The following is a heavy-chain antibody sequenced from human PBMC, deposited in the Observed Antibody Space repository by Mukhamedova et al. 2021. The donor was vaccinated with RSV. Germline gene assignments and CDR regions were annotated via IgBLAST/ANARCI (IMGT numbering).Heavy chain of an antibody. Sequence: GFTFSTYGVSWVRQVPGQGLEWVGWISGKDADHANLAAKYQGRVTLTTDTSTTTVYLEMRSLTSDDTAVYYCARDRGITPPDTFD. CDR2: ISGKDADHA. J-gene: IGHJ4*01. V-gene: IGHV1-18*01. CDR3: ARDRGITPPDTFD. CDR1: GFTFSTYG. D-gene: IGHD1-14*01.